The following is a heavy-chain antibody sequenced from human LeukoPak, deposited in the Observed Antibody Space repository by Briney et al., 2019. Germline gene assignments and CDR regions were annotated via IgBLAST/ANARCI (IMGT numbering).Heavy chain of an antibody. V-gene: IGHV4-61*05. D-gene: IGHD6-13*01. CDR1: GGSISSSSYY. CDR2: IYYSGST. J-gene: IGHJ5*02. Sequence: PSETLSLTCTVSGGSISSSSYYWGWIRQPPGKGLEWIGYIYYSGSTNYNPALKDRVTISVDTSKNQFSLKLSSVTAADTAVYYCARVPVRNGKDPTKQAAASTSFWFDPWGQGTLVTVSS. CDR3: ARVPVRNGKDPTKQAAASTSFWFDP.